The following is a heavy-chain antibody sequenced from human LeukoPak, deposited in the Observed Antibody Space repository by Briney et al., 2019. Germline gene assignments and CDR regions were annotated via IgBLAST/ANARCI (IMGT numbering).Heavy chain of an antibody. J-gene: IGHJ4*02. CDR1: GFTFSSYA. CDR2: ISYDGSNK. D-gene: IGHD3-16*02. Sequence: GGSLRLSCAASGFTFSSYAMHWVRQAPGKGLEWVAVISYDGSNKYYADSVKGRFTISRDNSKNMLYLQMNSLRAEDMAVYYCARDYYDYVWGSYRLDYWGQGTLVTVSS. V-gene: IGHV3-30*04. CDR3: ARDYYDYVWGSYRLDY.